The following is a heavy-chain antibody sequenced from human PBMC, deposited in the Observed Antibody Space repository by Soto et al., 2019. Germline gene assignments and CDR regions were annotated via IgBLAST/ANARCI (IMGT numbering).Heavy chain of an antibody. CDR1: GGSISSYY. CDR3: ARLWAGSSHYYYGMDV. Sequence: SETLSLTCTVSGGSISSYYWSWIRQPPGKGLEWIGYIYYSGSTNYNPSLKSRVTISVDTSKNQFSLKLSSVTAADTAVYYCARLWAGSSHYYYGMDVWGQGTTVTVSS. V-gene: IGHV4-59*01. CDR2: IYYSGST. D-gene: IGHD6-6*01. J-gene: IGHJ6*02.